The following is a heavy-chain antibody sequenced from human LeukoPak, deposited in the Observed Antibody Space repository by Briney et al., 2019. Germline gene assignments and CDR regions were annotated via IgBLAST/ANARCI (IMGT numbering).Heavy chain of an antibody. J-gene: IGHJ6*02. D-gene: IGHD2-2*01. CDR3: AKPGYCSSTNCYYYYYYGMDV. CDR1: RFTFSSSA. Sequence: GGSLRLSCAASRFTFSSSAMSWVRQAPGKGLEWVSTISDSGGNTFYADSVKGRFTISRDNSKNTLYLQMNSLRAEDTAVYYCAKPGYCSSTNCYYYYYYGMDVWGQGTTVTVSS. V-gene: IGHV3-23*01. CDR2: ISDSGGNT.